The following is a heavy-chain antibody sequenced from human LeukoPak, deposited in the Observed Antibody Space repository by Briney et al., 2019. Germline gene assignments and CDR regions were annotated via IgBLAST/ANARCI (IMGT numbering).Heavy chain of an antibody. CDR1: GFTFSSFE. V-gene: IGHV3-48*03. D-gene: IGHD3-22*01. CDR3: FAGNYYDSSGYFPDDY. J-gene: IGHJ4*02. CDR2: ISSSGSTI. Sequence: GGSLRLSCAASGFTFSSFEMNWVRQAPGKGLEWVSYISSSGSTIHYADSVKGRFTISRDNAKNSLYLQMNSLRAEDTAVYYCFAGNYYDSSGYFPDDYWGQGTLVTVSS.